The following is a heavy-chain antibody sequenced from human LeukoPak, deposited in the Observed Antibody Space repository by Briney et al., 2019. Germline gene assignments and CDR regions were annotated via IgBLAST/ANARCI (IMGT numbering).Heavy chain of an antibody. Sequence: SETLSLTCTVSGGSVSSGSYYRSWIRQPPGKGLEWIGYIYYSGSTNYNPSLKSRVTISVDTSMNQFSLKLSSVTAADTAVYYCARGTRYCSSASCYRPLDYWGQGTLVTVSS. J-gene: IGHJ4*02. V-gene: IGHV4-61*01. D-gene: IGHD2-2*01. CDR2: IYYSGST. CDR3: ARGTRYCSSASCYRPLDY. CDR1: GGSVSSGSYY.